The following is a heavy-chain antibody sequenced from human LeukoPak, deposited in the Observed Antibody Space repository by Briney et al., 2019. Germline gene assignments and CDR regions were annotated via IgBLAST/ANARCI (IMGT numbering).Heavy chain of an antibody. V-gene: IGHV4-59*01. Sequence: PSETLSLTCTVSGGSISGYYWSWIRQPPGKGLEWIGYIDYSGSTNYNPSLKSRVTISVDTSKNQFSLRLRYVTAADTAVYYCARTASTVTTAIDYWGQGNLVTVSS. CDR2: IDYSGST. D-gene: IGHD4-17*01. CDR1: GGSISGYY. J-gene: IGHJ4*02. CDR3: ARTASTVTTAIDY.